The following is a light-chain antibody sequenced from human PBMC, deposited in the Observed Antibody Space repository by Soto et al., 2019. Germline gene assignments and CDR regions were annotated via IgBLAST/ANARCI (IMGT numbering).Light chain of an antibody. J-gene: IGKJ4*01. CDR3: LQYESYPLT. CDR2: KAS. V-gene: IGKV1-5*03. CDR1: RSVSNY. Sequence: TQSPATLSSSVGDRVTITCRASRSVSNYLSWYQQKPGKAPKLLIYKASSLESGVPSTFSGSGSGTEFSLTVSSLQPDDFATYYCLQYESYPLTFGGGTKVDIK.